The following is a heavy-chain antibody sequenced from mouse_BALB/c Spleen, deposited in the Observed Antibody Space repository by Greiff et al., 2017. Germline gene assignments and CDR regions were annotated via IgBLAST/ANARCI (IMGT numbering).Heavy chain of an antibody. CDR3: ASSTMITTYAMDY. V-gene: IGHV5-4*02. D-gene: IGHD2-4*01. CDR1: GFTFSDYY. CDR2: ISDGGSYT. J-gene: IGHJ4*01. Sequence: EVQRVESGGGLVKPGGSLKLSCAASGFTFSDYYMYWVRQTPEKRLEWVATISDGGSYTYYPDSVKGRFTISRDNAKNNLYLQMSSLKSEDTAMYYCASSTMITTYAMDYWGQGTSVTVSS.